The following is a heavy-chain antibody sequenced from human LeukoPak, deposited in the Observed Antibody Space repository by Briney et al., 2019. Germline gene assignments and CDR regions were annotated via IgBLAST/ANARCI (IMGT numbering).Heavy chain of an antibody. Sequence: RSGGSLRLSCAASGFTFSSYAMTWVRQAPGKGLEWVSAICSKDNNSYYAYSVEGRFTISRDNSENTLYLQLSTLRADDTAVYCCARDRDPIDYYYYSMDVWGQGTMVTVSS. CDR2: ICSKDNNS. J-gene: IGHJ6*02. V-gene: IGHV3-23*01. CDR1: GFTFSSYA. CDR3: ARDRDPIDYYYYSMDV.